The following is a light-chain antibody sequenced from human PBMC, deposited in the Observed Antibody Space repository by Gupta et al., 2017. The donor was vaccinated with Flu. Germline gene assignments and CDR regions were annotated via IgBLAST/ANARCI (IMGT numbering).Light chain of an antibody. Sequence: GTLVLSPGDGATLSCGATQRVSSSYVAWYQQQPGQSPRLLIYDSSSRATGVPGRFSGSGSGTEYTLTISRREPEDFAVYYCQIEGRSYWTFGQGTKVEVK. V-gene: IGKV3-20*01. CDR3: QIEGRSYWT. J-gene: IGKJ1*01. CDR2: DSS. CDR1: QRVSSSY.